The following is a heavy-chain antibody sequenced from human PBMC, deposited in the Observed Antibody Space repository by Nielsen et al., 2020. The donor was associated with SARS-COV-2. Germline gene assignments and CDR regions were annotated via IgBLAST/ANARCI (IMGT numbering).Heavy chain of an antibody. CDR2: IYYSGST. D-gene: IGHD3-3*01. CDR3: ASPGYYDFWSGYQPGATSHYYYYGMDV. J-gene: IGHJ6*02. V-gene: IGHV4-59*08. Sequence: WIRQPPGKGLEWIGYIYYSGSTNYNPSLKSRVTISVDTSKNQFSLKLSSVTAADTAVYYCASPGYYDFWSGYQPGATSHYYYYGMDVWGQGTTVTVSS.